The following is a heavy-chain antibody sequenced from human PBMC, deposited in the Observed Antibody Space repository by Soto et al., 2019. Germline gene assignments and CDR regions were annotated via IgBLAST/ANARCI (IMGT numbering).Heavy chain of an antibody. CDR1: GGSISSGGYY. V-gene: IGHV4-31*03. J-gene: IGHJ4*02. Sequence: LSLTCTVSGGSISSGGYYWSWIRQHPGKGLEWIGYTYYSGSTYYNPSLKSRVTISVDTSKNQFSLKLSSVTAADTAVYYCARDHIVYCSGGSCFYVWGQGTLVTVSS. CDR3: ARDHIVYCSGGSCFYV. CDR2: TYYSGST. D-gene: IGHD2-15*01.